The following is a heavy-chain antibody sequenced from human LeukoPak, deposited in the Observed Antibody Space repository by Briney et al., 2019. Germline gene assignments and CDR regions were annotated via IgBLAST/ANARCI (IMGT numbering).Heavy chain of an antibody. CDR3: ARDRGTTSSSGWFFDP. CDR2: IWYDGSNK. CDR1: GFTFSSSG. D-gene: IGHD2-2*01. J-gene: IGHJ2*01. V-gene: IGHV3-33*01. Sequence: GMSLRLSCVASGFTFSSSGIHWVRQAPGKGLEWIAIIWYDGSNKYYADSVKGQFSISRDNSKNTLYLQMESLRVEDTAVYYCARDRGTTSSSGWFFDPWGRGTLVTVSS.